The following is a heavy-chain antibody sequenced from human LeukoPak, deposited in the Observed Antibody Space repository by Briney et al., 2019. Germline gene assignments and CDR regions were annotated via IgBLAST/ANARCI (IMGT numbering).Heavy chain of an antibody. CDR3: AREHHTTLYGMDV. V-gene: IGHV3-48*01. Sequence: GGSLRLSCAASGFTFSSYTMIWVRQAPGKGLEWISYISSSSNTKYYADSVEGRFTISRDNAENSLYLQMNSLRAEDTAVYYCAREHHTTLYGMDVWGQGTTVTVSS. CDR1: GFTFSSYT. J-gene: IGHJ6*02. CDR2: ISSSSNTK. D-gene: IGHD1-1*01.